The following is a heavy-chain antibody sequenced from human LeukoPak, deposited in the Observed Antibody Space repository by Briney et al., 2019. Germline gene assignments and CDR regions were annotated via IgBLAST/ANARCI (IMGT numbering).Heavy chain of an antibody. V-gene: IGHV1-2*02. CDR3: ARAASTGYYYMDV. D-gene: IGHD2-2*01. Sequence: ASVKVSCKASGYTFTGYYMHWVRQAPGQGLEWMGWINPNSGGTNYAQKFQGRVTMTRDTSISTAYMELSKLRSDDTAVYYCARAASTGYYYMDVWGKGTTVTVSS. J-gene: IGHJ6*03. CDR2: INPNSGGT. CDR1: GYTFTGYY.